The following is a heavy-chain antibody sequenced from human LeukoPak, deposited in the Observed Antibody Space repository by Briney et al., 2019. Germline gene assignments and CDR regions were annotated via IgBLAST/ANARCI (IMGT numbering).Heavy chain of an antibody. J-gene: IGHJ5*02. CDR2: IYYSGST. D-gene: IGHD1-26*01. V-gene: IGHV4-59*01. CDR1: GGSISSYF. Sequence: SSETLSLTCTVSGGSISSYFWTWIRQPPRKRLEWIGYIYYSGSTSYNPSLKSRVTMSVDTSKNQFSLNLNSVTAADTAVYYCARGYLDWFDPWGQGTLVTVSS. CDR3: ARGYLDWFDP.